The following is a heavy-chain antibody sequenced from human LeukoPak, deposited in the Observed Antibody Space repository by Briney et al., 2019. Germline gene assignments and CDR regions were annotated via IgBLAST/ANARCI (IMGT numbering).Heavy chain of an antibody. CDR1: GFTFSSYG. CDR2: IWYDRSNK. J-gene: IGHJ6*02. V-gene: IGHV3-33*01. CDR3: ARVSPPNPILFGEVKDYYHFYGMDV. Sequence: GGSLRLSCEASGFTFSSYGMHWVRQAPGKGLEWVAVIWYDRSNKYYADSVKGRFTISRDKSKNTLYLQMNSLRAEDTAVYYCARVSPPNPILFGEVKDYYHFYGMDVWGQGTTVTVSS. D-gene: IGHD3-10*01.